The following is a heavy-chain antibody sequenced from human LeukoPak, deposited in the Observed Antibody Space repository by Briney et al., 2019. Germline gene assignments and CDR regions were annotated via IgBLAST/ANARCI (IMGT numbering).Heavy chain of an antibody. Sequence: GGSLRLSCAASGFTFSSYAMHWVRQAPGKGLEGVAVISYDGSNKYYADSVKGRFTISRDNSTNTLYLQMNSLRAEDTAVYYCARQTYCTNGVCYTGEGEYYYYMDVWGKGTTVTVSS. CDR2: ISYDGSNK. V-gene: IGHV3-30*04. CDR3: ARQTYCTNGVCYTGEGEYYYYMDV. D-gene: IGHD2-8*01. CDR1: GFTFSSYA. J-gene: IGHJ6*03.